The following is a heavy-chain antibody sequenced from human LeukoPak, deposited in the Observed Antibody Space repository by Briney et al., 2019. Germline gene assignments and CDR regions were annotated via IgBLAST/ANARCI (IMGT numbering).Heavy chain of an antibody. D-gene: IGHD1-26*01. CDR1: GFTVSSNY. Sequence: GGSLRLSCAASGFTVSSNYMSWVRQAPGKGLEWVSGISTSGDRTYYADSVKGRFTIPRDNSKNTLYLQMNSLRAEDTAEYYCARSAVGTSCCTAVDYWGQGTLVTVSS. CDR2: ISTSGDRT. V-gene: IGHV3-53*01. J-gene: IGHJ4*02. CDR3: ARSAVGTSCCTAVDY.